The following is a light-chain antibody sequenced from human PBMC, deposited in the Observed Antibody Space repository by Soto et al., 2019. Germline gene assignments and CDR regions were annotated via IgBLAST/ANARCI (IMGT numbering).Light chain of an antibody. CDR2: EVT. J-gene: IGLJ3*02. CDR3: NSYTTTSSWV. CDR1: SSDVGGYNY. Sequence: QSALTLPASVSGSPGQSITISCTGTSSDVGGYNYVSWYQQHPGKAPKLIIYEVTNRPSGVSNRFSGSKSGNTASLTISGLQAEDEADYYCNSYTTTSSWVFGGGTKLTVL. V-gene: IGLV2-14*01.